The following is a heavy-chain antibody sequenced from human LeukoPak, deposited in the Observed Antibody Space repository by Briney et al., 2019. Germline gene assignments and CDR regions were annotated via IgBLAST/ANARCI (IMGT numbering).Heavy chain of an antibody. J-gene: IGHJ5*02. D-gene: IGHD3-3*01. Sequence: SETLSLTCTVSGGSISSYYWSWIRQPPGKGLEWIGYIYYSGSTNYNPSLKSRVTISVDTSKNQFSLKLSSVTAADTAVYYCARETYDPLNNWFDPWGQGTLVTVSS. CDR2: IYYSGST. CDR3: ARETYDPLNNWFDP. CDR1: GGSISSYY. V-gene: IGHV4-59*01.